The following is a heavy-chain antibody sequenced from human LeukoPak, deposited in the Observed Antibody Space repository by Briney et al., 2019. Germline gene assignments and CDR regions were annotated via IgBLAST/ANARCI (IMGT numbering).Heavy chain of an antibody. J-gene: IGHJ5*02. D-gene: IGHD2-15*01. Sequence: GGSLKISCKGSGYSFTSYWIGWVRQMPGKGLEWMGIIYPGDSDTRYSPSFQGQVTISADKSISTAYLQWSSLKASDTAMYYCARHTFGAGAVVVVAAIGWFDPWGQGTLVTVSS. CDR3: ARHTFGAGAVVVVAAIGWFDP. CDR1: GYSFTSYW. CDR2: IYPGDSDT. V-gene: IGHV5-51*01.